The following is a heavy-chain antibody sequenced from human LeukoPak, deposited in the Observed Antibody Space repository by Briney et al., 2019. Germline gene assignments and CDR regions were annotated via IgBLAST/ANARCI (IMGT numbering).Heavy chain of an antibody. D-gene: IGHD3-22*01. CDR3: ARIGSPQYYYNSSGYYYAGAFDI. CDR1: GGSISSSSYY. Sequence: SETLSLTCTVSGGSISSSSYYWGWIRQPPGKGLEWIGSIYYSGSTYYNPSLKSRVTISVDTSKNQFSLKLSSVTAADTAVYYCARIGSPQYYYNSSGYYYAGAFDIWGQGTMVTVSS. J-gene: IGHJ3*02. V-gene: IGHV4-39*07. CDR2: IYYSGST.